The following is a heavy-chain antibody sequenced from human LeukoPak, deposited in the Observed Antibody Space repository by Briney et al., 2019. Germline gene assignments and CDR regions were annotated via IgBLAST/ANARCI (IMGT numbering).Heavy chain of an antibody. CDR2: IYYSGST. V-gene: IGHV4-31*03. CDR3: ARAILTPSGYVWYFDL. Sequence: SETLSLTCTVSGGSISSGGFWWSCIRQHPGKGLEWMGYIYYSGSTYYNPSLKSRVTMSVDTSKNQFSLKLSSVTAADTAVYYCARAILTPSGYVWYFDLWGRSTLVTASS. CDR1: GGSISSGGFW. J-gene: IGHJ2*01. D-gene: IGHD3-3*01.